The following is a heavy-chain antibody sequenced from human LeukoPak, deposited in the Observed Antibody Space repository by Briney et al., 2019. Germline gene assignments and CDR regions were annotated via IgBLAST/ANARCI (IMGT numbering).Heavy chain of an antibody. CDR3: ARELSTPVHAFDI. CDR2: IYSGGST. CDR1: GLTVSSNY. D-gene: IGHD3-10*01. J-gene: IGHJ3*02. V-gene: IGHV3-53*01. Sequence: PGGSLRLSCAASGLTVSSNYMSWVRQAPGKGLEWVSVIYSGGSTYYADSVKGRFTISRDNSKNTLYLQMNSLRAEDTAVYYCARELSTPVHAFDIWGQGTMVTVSS.